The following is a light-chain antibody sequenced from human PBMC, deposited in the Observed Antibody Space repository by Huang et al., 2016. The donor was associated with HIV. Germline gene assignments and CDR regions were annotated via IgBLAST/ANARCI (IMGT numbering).Light chain of an antibody. CDR1: QSVSDW. CDR3: QQYSSYSSWT. Sequence: IQMTQSPSTLSASVGDRVTITCRASQSVSDWLAWYQQKPGKAPDLLIYKASNLEDWVPRRCSGTGYVTEFTLIISSVQSDDSATYYCQQYSSYSSWTFGQGTRLQIK. V-gene: IGKV1-5*03. J-gene: IGKJ2*02. CDR2: KAS.